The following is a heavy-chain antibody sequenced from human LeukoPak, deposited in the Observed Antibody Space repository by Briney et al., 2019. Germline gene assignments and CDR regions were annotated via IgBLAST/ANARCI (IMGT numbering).Heavy chain of an antibody. V-gene: IGHV1-18*01. CDR2: ISAYNGNT. J-gene: IGHJ4*02. Sequence: GASVKVSRKASGYTFTSYGISWVRQAPGQGLEWMGWISAYNGNTNYAQKLQGRVTMTTDTSTSTAYMELRSLRSDDTAVYYCARDGQDYGDYSGGYWGQGTLVTVSS. CDR3: ARDGQDYGDYSGGY. CDR1: GYTFTSYG. D-gene: IGHD4-17*01.